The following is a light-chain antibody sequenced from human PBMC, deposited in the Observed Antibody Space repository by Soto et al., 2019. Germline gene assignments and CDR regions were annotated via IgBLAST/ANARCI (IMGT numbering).Light chain of an antibody. J-gene: IGLJ3*02. CDR3: QAYDYSLTASV. CDR1: SSNLGAGYD. V-gene: IGLV1-40*01. Sequence: QSVLTQPPSVSGAPGQRVTISCTGNSSNLGAGYDVHWYRQLPGAAPKLVIFGNRNRPSGVPERFSGSKSGTSASLAITGLQGEDEADSYCQAYDYSLTASVFGGGTKLTVL. CDR2: GNR.